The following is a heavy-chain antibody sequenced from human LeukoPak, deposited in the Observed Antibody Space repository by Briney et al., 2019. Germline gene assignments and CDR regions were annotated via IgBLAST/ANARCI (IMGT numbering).Heavy chain of an antibody. CDR2: IKPDATEI. V-gene: IGHV3-7*01. D-gene: IGHD3-10*01. CDR1: GFTLGTHW. CDR3: VRDFKGTNTFDL. Sequence: GGSLRLSCAASGFTLGTHWMNWVRQAPGKGLEWVAPIKPDATEIHYVDSVRGRFTISRDNAKNSLYLQMNSLSAEDTAVYYCVRDFKGTNTFDLWGQGTLVTVSS. J-gene: IGHJ5*02.